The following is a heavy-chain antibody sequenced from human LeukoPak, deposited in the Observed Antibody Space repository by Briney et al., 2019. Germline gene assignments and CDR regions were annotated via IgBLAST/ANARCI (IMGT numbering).Heavy chain of an antibody. Sequence: SQTLSLTCTVSGDSISDGDYYWSWIRQPPGKGLEWLGYVYYSGGTYYNPSLKSRLTISVDTSRNQFSLKLSSVTAADTAVYYCARAWTSAGRFDFWGQGTLVPVSS. D-gene: IGHD6-19*01. J-gene: IGHJ4*02. V-gene: IGHV4-30-4*01. CDR3: ARAWTSAGRFDF. CDR2: VYYSGGT. CDR1: GDSISDGDYY.